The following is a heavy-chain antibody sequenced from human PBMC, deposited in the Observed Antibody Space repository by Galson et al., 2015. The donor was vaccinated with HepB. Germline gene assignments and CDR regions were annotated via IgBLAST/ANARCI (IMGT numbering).Heavy chain of an antibody. V-gene: IGHV3-11*06. CDR2: ISSTSSYT. CDR1: GFTLSDYY. D-gene: IGHD1-14*01. J-gene: IGHJ3*02. Sequence: SLRLSCAASGFTLSDYYMTWIRQAPGKGPEWLSYISSTSSYTNYADSVKVRFTISRDNAKNSLYLQMNSLTAEDTAVYFCARSTKVPPNPNAFDIWGQGTMVTVSS. CDR3: ARSTKVPPNPNAFDI.